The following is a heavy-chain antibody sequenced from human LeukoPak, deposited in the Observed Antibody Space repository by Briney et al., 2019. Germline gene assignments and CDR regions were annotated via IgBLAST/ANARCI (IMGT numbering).Heavy chain of an antibody. J-gene: IGHJ4*02. D-gene: IGHD6-13*01. V-gene: IGHV1-2*02. CDR3: ARSKTYRSTWNSDY. CDR2: INPNSGGT. Sequence: ASVRVSCKASGYTFTGYYMHWVRQAPGQGLEWMGWINPNSGGTNYAQKFQGRVTMTRDTSISTAYMELSRLRSDDTAVYYCARSKTYRSTWNSDYWGQGTLVTVSS. CDR1: GYTFTGYY.